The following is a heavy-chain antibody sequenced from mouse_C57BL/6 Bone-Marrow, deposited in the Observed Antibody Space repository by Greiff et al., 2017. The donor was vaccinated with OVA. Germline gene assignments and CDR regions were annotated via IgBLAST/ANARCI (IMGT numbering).Heavy chain of an antibody. CDR2: IDPENGDT. Sequence: EVQLQQSGAELVRPGASVKLSCTASGFNIKDDYMHWVKQRPEQGLEWIGWIDPENGDTEYASKFQGKATITADTSSNTAYLQLSSLTSEDTAVYYCTTVIYYYYFDYWGQGTTLTVSS. J-gene: IGHJ2*01. CDR3: TTVIYYYYFDY. V-gene: IGHV14-4*01. D-gene: IGHD1-1*01. CDR1: GFNIKDDY.